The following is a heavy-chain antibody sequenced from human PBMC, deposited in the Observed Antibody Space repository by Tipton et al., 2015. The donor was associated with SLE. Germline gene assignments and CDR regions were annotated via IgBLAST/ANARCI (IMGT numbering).Heavy chain of an antibody. D-gene: IGHD6-19*01. J-gene: IGHJ6*02. Sequence: SLRLSCAASGFTFSSYGMHWVRQAPGKGLEWVAFIRYDGSNKYYADSVKGRFTISRDNSKNTLYLQMNSLRAEDTAVYYCAKDRGSSGGDYYYYGMDVWGQGTTVTVSS. CDR3: AKDRGSSGGDYYYYGMDV. V-gene: IGHV3-30*02. CDR1: GFTFSSYG. CDR2: IRYDGSNK.